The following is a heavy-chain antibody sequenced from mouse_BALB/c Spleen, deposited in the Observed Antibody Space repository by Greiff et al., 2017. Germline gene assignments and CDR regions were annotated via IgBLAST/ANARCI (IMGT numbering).Heavy chain of an antibody. Sequence: EVKLQESGPGLVKPSQSLSLTCTVTGYSITSDYAWNWIRQFPGNKLEWMGYISYSGSTSYNPSLKSRISITRDTSKNQFFLQLNSVTTEDTATYYCARGEYDYDLFDYWGQGTTLTVSS. CDR2: ISYSGST. V-gene: IGHV3-2*02. J-gene: IGHJ2*01. D-gene: IGHD2-4*01. CDR1: GYSITSDYA. CDR3: ARGEYDYDLFDY.